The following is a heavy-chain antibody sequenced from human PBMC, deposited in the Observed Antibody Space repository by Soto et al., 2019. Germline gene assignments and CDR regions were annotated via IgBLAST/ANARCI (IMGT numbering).Heavy chain of an antibody. Sequence: ASVKVSCKASGYTFTSYGISWVRQAPGQGLEWMGWINAYNGSTYYADSVKGRFTISRDNSKNTLYLQMNSLRAEDTAIYYCAKWAVGFDYWGQGTLVTVSS. CDR2: INAYNGST. CDR1: GYTFTSYG. CDR3: AKWAVGFDY. D-gene: IGHD2-8*01. V-gene: IGHV1-18*01. J-gene: IGHJ4*02.